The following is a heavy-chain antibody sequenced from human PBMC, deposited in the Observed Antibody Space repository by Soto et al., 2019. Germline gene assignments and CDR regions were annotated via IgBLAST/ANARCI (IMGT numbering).Heavy chain of an antibody. CDR2: IHSSGGST. Sequence: QVQLVQSGAEVKKPGASVKVSCKASAYTFISYFIHWVRQAAGQGLEWMGIIHSSGGSTSYPQKFQCRVTMTRDTSTSTVYMELSSLRSEDTAVYYCARDRVAVAGIRYYYYGMDVWGQGTTDTVSS. CDR3: ARDRVAVAGIRYYYYGMDV. V-gene: IGHV1-46*03. J-gene: IGHJ6*02. CDR1: AYTFISYF. D-gene: IGHD6-19*01.